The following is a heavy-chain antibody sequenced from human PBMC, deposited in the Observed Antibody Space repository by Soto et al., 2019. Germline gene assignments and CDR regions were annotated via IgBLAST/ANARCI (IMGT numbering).Heavy chain of an antibody. J-gene: IGHJ4*02. CDR2: INQNEGEK. CDR3: ARGRPPSSGGNFDS. CDR1: GFTFRNYW. V-gene: IGHV3-7*01. Sequence: EVHLAESGGGLVQPGGSLRVSCTASGFTFRNYWMTWVRQAPGKGLEWVANINQNEGEKYYVDSGKGRFTISRDNAYNSLYLEMDNLRVDDSAVYFCARGRPPSSGGNFDSWGQGTPVSVSS. D-gene: IGHD3-10*01.